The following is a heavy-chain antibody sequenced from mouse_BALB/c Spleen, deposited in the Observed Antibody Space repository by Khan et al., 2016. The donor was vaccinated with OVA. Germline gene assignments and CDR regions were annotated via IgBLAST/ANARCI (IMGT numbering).Heavy chain of an antibody. CDR2: ISTDSVNT. Sequence: QVQLQQSGPELVRPGVSVKISCKGSGYTFTDYSMHWVKQSHAKSLEWIGVISTDSVNTNYNQKFKGKATLTVDKSPSTAYMELARMTSEDSAIYYSARRDYFDYWGQGTTLTVSS. V-gene: IGHV1S137*01. J-gene: IGHJ2*01. CDR3: ARRDYFDY. CDR1: GYTFTDYS.